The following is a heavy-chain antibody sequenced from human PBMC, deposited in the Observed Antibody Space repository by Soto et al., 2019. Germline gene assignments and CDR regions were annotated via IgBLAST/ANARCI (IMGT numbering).Heavy chain of an antibody. Sequence: GGSLRLSCVVSGFTFSSYSMNWVRQAPGKGLEWVSSIISNSNYIYYADSMKGRFTISRDNAKNSLYLQMNSLRAEDTAVYYCAKDQFEPRTFTYYYDRSGLDYGMDVWGQGTTVTFAS. J-gene: IGHJ6*02. D-gene: IGHD3-22*01. CDR3: AKDQFEPRTFTYYYDRSGLDYGMDV. V-gene: IGHV3-21*04. CDR2: IISNSNYI. CDR1: GFTFSSYS.